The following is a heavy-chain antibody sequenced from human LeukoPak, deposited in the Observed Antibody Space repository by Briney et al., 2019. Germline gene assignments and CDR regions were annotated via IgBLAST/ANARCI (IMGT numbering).Heavy chain of an antibody. CDR3: AKGPRYGDYYFDY. D-gene: IGHD4-17*01. CDR1: GFTFSSYA. Sequence: GGSLRLSCAASGFTFSSYAMSWVRQAPGKGLEWVSAISGSGGSTYYADSVKGRFTISRDNSKNTPYLQMNSLRAEDTAVYYCAKGPRYGDYYFDYWGQGTLVTVSS. CDR2: ISGSGGST. V-gene: IGHV3-23*01. J-gene: IGHJ4*02.